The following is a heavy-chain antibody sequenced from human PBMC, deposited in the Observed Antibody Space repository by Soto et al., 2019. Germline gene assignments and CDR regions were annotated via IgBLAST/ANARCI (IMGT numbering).Heavy chain of an antibody. CDR3: AKDGSIAAADYFFDY. CDR2: IYPGDSDT. D-gene: IGHD6-13*01. Sequence: GESLKISCKGSGYSFTSYWIGWVRQMPGKGLEWMGIIYPGDSDTRYSPSFQGQVTISRDNSKNTVYLQMNSLRGEDTAVYYCAKDGSIAAADYFFDYWGQGSLVTVSS. V-gene: IGHV5-51*01. J-gene: IGHJ4*02. CDR1: GYSFTSYW.